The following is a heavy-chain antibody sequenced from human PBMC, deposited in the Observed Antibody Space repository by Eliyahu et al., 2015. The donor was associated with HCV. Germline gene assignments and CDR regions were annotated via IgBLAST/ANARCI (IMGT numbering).Heavy chain of an antibody. CDR1: RYNFASYW. Sequence: EVQLVQSGAEVKKPGESLRISCKSSRYNFASYWITWVRQVPGKGLEWMGTIDPPDSYATYSPSFHGHVTFSVDTSSATAFLQWTSLKASDTAMYYCSRDYYGSGSYPAFDYWGQGTLVTVSS. V-gene: IGHV5-10-1*03. CDR3: SRDYYGSGSYPAFDY. CDR2: IDPPDSYA. J-gene: IGHJ4*02. D-gene: IGHD3-10*01.